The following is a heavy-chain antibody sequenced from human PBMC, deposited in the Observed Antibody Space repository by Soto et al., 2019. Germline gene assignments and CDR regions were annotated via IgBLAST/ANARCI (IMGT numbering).Heavy chain of an antibody. CDR3: ARQRSAYDEGHYSYYMDV. Sequence: GESLKISCKGAGNSFTNYWIGWVRQMPGKGLEWMGIIYPGDSATRYSPSFEGQVTISADESITTAYLQWSSLKASDTAVYYCARQRSAYDEGHYSYYMDVWGKGTTVTVSS. V-gene: IGHV5-51*01. CDR2: IYPGDSAT. CDR1: GNSFTNYW. J-gene: IGHJ6*03. D-gene: IGHD5-12*01.